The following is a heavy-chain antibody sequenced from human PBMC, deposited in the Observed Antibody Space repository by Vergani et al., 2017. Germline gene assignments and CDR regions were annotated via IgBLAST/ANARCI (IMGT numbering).Heavy chain of an antibody. CDR2: IYPGDSDT. V-gene: IGHV5-51*01. Sequence: EVQLVQSGAEVKKPGESLKISCKGSGYSFTSYWIGWVRQTPGKGLEWMGIIYPGDSDTSYSPSFQGQVTIAADRAIRTAYLQWSSLKASDTAMYYWGRHGRDGSGPKYYYGMDVWGQGTTVTVSS. CDR1: GYSFTSYW. CDR3: GRHGRDGSGPKYYYGMDV. D-gene: IGHD3-10*01. J-gene: IGHJ6*02.